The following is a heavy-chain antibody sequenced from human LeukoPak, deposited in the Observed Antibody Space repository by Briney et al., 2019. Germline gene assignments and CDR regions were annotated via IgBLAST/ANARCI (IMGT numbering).Heavy chain of an antibody. J-gene: IGHJ1*01. Sequence: AGGSLRLSCTASGFTFSSYSLNWVRQAPGKGLEWVSSISSSSSYMYYADSVKGRFTISRDNAKNSLYLQMNSLRAEDTAVYYCATYSSLNRREFQYWGQGTLLTVSS. CDR1: GFTFSSYS. V-gene: IGHV3-21*01. CDR3: ATYSSLNRREFQY. CDR2: ISSSSSYM. D-gene: IGHD3-22*01.